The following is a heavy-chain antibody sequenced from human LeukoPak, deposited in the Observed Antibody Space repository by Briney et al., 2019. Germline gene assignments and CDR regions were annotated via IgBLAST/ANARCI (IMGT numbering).Heavy chain of an antibody. CDR2: IYTSGST. J-gene: IGHJ5*02. CDR1: GYSISSGYC. D-gene: IGHD6-19*01. CDR3: ARDRVAVAGTNFWFDP. Sequence: SETLSLTCTVPGYSISSGYCWGWIRQPPGKGLEWIGRIYTSGSTNYNRSLKSRVSMSVDTSKSQFSLKLSSVSAADTAVYYCARDRVAVAGTNFWFDPWGQGTLVTVSS. V-gene: IGHV4-38-2*02.